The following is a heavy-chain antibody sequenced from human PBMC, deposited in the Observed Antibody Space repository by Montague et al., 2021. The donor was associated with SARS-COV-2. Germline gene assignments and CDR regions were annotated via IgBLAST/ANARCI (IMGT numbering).Heavy chain of an antibody. Sequence: SETLSLTCTVSGGSVSGRSYYWGWIRQPPGKGLEWIGSIYYSGSTHYNPSPKSRVTISVDTSKNQFSLKLSSVTAADTAVYYCARRGDYGGPRFDYWGQGTLVSVSS. CDR2: IYYSGST. J-gene: IGHJ4*02. CDR1: GGSVSGRSYY. V-gene: IGHV4-39*01. CDR3: ARRGDYGGPRFDY. D-gene: IGHD4-23*01.